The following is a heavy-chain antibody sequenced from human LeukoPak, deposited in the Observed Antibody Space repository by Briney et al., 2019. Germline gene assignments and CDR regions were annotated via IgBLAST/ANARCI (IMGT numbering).Heavy chain of an antibody. CDR3: VREDPFDY. CDR2: INSDGTST. J-gene: IGHJ4*02. Sequence: GGSLRLSCAASGFTFTSYWMHWVRQAPGKGLVWVSRINSDGTSTSYADSVKGRFTISRDNAKNMLYLEMNSLRVDDTSVYYCVREDPFDYWGQGTLVTVSS. CDR1: GFTFTSYW. V-gene: IGHV3-74*01.